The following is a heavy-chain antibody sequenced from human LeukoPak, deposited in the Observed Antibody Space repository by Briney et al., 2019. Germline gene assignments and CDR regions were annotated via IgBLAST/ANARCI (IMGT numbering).Heavy chain of an antibody. D-gene: IGHD3-22*01. Sequence: PLASVKVSCKASGYTFTSYYMHWVRQAPGQGLEWMGLINPSGGSTSYAQKFQGRVTMTRDTSTSTVYMELSSLGSEDTAVYYCARGTYYYDSSGYLDYWGQGTLVTVSS. CDR2: INPSGGST. CDR3: ARGTYYYDSSGYLDY. J-gene: IGHJ4*02. CDR1: GYTFTSYY. V-gene: IGHV1-46*01.